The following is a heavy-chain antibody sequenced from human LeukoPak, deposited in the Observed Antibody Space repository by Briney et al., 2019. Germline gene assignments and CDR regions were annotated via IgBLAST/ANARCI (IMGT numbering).Heavy chain of an antibody. CDR1: GFTFTEYW. CDR3: VRDYLGY. J-gene: IGHJ4*02. CDR2: IKQDGSEK. V-gene: IGHV3-7*01. D-gene: IGHD3-16*01. Sequence: GGSLRLSCAASGFTFTEYWMNWVRQAPGKGPEWVANIKQDGSEKNYVDSVKGRFTISRDNAKDSLYLQMNSLRAEDTAMYYCVRDYLGYWGQGTLVTVSS.